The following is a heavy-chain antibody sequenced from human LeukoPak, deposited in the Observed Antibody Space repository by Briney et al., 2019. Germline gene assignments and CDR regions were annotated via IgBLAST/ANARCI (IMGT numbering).Heavy chain of an antibody. CDR3: VKDLDFRADC. CDR1: RFTFSSYW. Sequence: GGSLRLSCAAYRFTFSSYWMHWVRRTPGRGLVWVARINTDGTIIDYADSVQGRFTISRDNAKNTLYLQMNSLRAEDTALYYCVKDLDFRADCWGQGTLVTVSS. V-gene: IGHV3-74*01. J-gene: IGHJ4*02. D-gene: IGHD2/OR15-2a*01. CDR2: INTDGTII.